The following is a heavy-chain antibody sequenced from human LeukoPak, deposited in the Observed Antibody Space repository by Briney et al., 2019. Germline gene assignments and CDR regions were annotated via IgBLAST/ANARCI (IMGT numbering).Heavy chain of an antibody. Sequence: PSETLSLTCTVSGGSISSANYYWNWIRQPPGKGLEWIGYISYSGSTHYNPSLKSRATISADTSKNQFSLKLTSMTAADTAVYHCARGGEGHNYVYWGQGTLVTVSS. V-gene: IGHV4-30-4*01. CDR2: ISYSGST. D-gene: IGHD5-24*01. J-gene: IGHJ4*02. CDR1: GGSISSANYY. CDR3: ARGGEGHNYVY.